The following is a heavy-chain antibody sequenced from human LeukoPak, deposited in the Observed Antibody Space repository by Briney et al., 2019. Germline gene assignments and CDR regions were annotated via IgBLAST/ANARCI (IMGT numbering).Heavy chain of an antibody. V-gene: IGHV3-30-3*01. CDR2: ISFDGTNK. J-gene: IGHJ4*02. CDR3: AMGPYYYDSSGYYY. CDR1: GFTFSNYA. Sequence: GGSLRLSCAASGFTFSNYAMHWVRQAPGKGLEWVAVISFDGTNKYYANSVQGRFTISRDNSKNTLYLQMNSLRAEDTAVYYCAMGPYYYDSSGYYYWGQGTLVTVSS. D-gene: IGHD3-22*01.